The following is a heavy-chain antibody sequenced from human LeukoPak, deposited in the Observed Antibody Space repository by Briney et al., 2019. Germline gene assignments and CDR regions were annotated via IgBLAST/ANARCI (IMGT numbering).Heavy chain of an antibody. CDR2: MWYDGSTK. CDR3: AKDGAASTYFDN. CDR1: GFTFSSYG. J-gene: IGHJ4*02. D-gene: IGHD4/OR15-4a*01. Sequence: GRSLRLSCAASGFTFSSYGMHWVRQAPGKGLEWVAVMWYDGSTKYYADSVKGRFTISRDNSKNTLYLQMDSLGAEDTAVYYCAKDGAASTYFDNWGPGTLVTVSS. V-gene: IGHV3-33*06.